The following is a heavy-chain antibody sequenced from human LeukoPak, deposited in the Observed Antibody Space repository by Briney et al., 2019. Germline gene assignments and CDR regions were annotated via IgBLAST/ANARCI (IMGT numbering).Heavy chain of an antibody. D-gene: IGHD3-9*01. CDR1: GYSFTGYY. CDR3: ARSPDILTGENFDY. V-gene: IGHV1-2*02. Sequence: ASVKVSCKASGYSFTGYYMHWVRQAPGQGLEWMGWINPNSGGTNSAQKFQGRVTMTRDTSISTAYMELSRLRSGDTAVYYCARSPDILTGENFDYWGQGTLVTVSS. CDR2: INPNSGGT. J-gene: IGHJ4*02.